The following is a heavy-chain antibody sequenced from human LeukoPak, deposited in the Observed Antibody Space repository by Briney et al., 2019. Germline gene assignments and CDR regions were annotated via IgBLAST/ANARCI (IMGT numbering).Heavy chain of an antibody. CDR3: VRDARRGDAFDI. CDR1: GLTFNTYS. J-gene: IGHJ3*02. D-gene: IGHD3-10*01. CDR2: ISSNSDSI. V-gene: IGHV3-48*01. Sequence: PGGSLRLSCAASGLTFNTYSMNWVRQAPGKGLEWISYISSNSDSIYYVDSAKGRFTISRDNAKNSLYLQMNSLRAEDTAVYHCVRDARRGDAFDIWGQGTMVTVSS.